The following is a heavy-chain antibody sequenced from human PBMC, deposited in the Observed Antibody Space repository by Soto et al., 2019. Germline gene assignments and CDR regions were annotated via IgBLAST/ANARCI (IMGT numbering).Heavy chain of an antibody. J-gene: IGHJ4*02. V-gene: IGHV2-5*02. CDR2: IYWDDDK. D-gene: IGHD5-12*01. Sequence: QITLKESGPTLVKPTQTLTLTCPFSGFSLTTSGVGVCLIRQPPGQALEWLALIYWDDDKRYSPSLKSRLTISRDASKIHVVLTLTNMHPVDTATYYCLYRAETPRVGYEFDYCGKGTLGTV. CDR3: LYRAETPRVGYEFDY. CDR1: GFSLTTSGVG.